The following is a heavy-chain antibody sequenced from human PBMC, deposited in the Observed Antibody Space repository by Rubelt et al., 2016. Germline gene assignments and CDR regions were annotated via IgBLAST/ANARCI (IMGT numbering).Heavy chain of an antibody. J-gene: IGHJ4*02. CDR2: MNAGNGNT. CDR3: AREDVATSYFDY. D-gene: IGHD5-12*01. Sequence: QVQLVQSGGEVKKPGASLKVSCKTSGYTFTSYAMHWVRQAPGQRLEWMGWMNAGNGNTRYSQKFQGRVTITRDTSASTAYMELSRLRYEDTAVYYCAREDVATSYFDYWGQGTLVTVSS. V-gene: IGHV1-3*01. CDR1: GYTFTSYA.